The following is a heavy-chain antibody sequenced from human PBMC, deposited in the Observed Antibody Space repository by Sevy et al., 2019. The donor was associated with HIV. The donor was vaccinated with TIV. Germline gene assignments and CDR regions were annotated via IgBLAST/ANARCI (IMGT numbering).Heavy chain of an antibody. CDR3: ARRKEERRPLGY. D-gene: IGHD1-1*01. CDR2: MNPNSGNT. CDR1: GYSFTSYD. J-gene: IGHJ4*02. Sequence: ASVKVSCKASGYSFTSYDINWVRQATGQGLEWMGWMNPNSGNTGYAQKFQGRVTLTRNTSIRTAYMELSGLTSEDTGIYYCARRKEERRPLGYWGQGALVTVSS. V-gene: IGHV1-8*01.